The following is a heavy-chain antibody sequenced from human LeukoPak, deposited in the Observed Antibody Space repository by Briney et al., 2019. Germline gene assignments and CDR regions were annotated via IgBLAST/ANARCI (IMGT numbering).Heavy chain of an antibody. J-gene: IGHJ4*02. CDR2: IIPIFGTA. Sequence: GASVKVSCKASGGTFSSYAISWVRQAPGQGLEWMGGIIPIFGTANYAQKFQGRVTITADESTSTAYMELSSLRSEDAAVYYCARTDASGWYGAFDYWGQGTLVTVSS. V-gene: IGHV1-69*13. CDR3: ARTDASGWYGAFDY. CDR1: GGTFSSYA. D-gene: IGHD6-19*01.